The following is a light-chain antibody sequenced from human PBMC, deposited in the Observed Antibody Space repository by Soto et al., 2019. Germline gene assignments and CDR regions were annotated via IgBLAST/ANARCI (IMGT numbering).Light chain of an antibody. V-gene: IGLV6-57*04. J-gene: IGLJ7*01. CDR1: SGSIATHY. CDR2: EDK. CDR3: QSFDSANLVV. Sequence: FMLTQPHSVSGSPGKTVTISCSRSSGSIATHYVQWYQLRPGSAPTTVIYEDKQRPSGVPDRFSGSIDRSSNSASLNISGLKTEDEADYFCQSFDSANLVVFGGGTQLTVL.